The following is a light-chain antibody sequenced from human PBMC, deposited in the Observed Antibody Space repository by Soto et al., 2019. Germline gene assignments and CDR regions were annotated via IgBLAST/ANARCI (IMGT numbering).Light chain of an antibody. Sequence: QPVLTQSPSASASLGASVKLTCTLSSGHSSYAIAWHQQQPEKGPRYLMKLNSDGSHSKGDGIPDRFSGSSSGAERYLIISSLQSEEEADYYCQTWGTGIHVFGTGTKLTVL. CDR2: LNSDGSH. CDR3: QTWGTGIHV. CDR1: SGHSSYA. J-gene: IGLJ1*01. V-gene: IGLV4-69*01.